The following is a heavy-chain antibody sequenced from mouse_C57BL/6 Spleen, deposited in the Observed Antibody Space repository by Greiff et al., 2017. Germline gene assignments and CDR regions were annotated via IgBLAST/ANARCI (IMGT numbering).Heavy chain of an antibody. CDR1: GYTFTSYW. Sequence: VQLQQPGAELVKPGASVKLSCKASGYTFTSYWMQWVKQRPGQGLEWIGEIDPSDSYTNYNQKFKGKATLTVDTSSSTAYMQLRSLTSEDSAVYYCARFGTTPDDWGQGTTLTVSS. D-gene: IGHD1-1*01. CDR3: ARFGTTPDD. V-gene: IGHV1-50*01. CDR2: IDPSDSYT. J-gene: IGHJ2*01.